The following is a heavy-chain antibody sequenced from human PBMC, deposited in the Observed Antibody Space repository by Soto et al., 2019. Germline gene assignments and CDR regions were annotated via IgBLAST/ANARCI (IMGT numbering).Heavy chain of an antibody. CDR1: GGSISSGGYS. V-gene: IGHV4-30-2*01. CDR3: ARAGYDILTGYYNWFDP. J-gene: IGHJ5*02. CDR2: IYHSGST. Sequence: SETLSLTCAVSGGSISSGGYSWSWIRQPPGRGLEWIGYIYHSGSTYYNPSLKSRVTISVDRSKNQFSLKLSSVTAADTAVYYCARAGYDILTGYYNWFDPWGQGTLVTVS. D-gene: IGHD3-9*01.